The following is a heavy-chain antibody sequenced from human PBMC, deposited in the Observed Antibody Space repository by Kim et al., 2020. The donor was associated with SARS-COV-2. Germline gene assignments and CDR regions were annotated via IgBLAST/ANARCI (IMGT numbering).Heavy chain of an antibody. J-gene: IGHJ6*02. Sequence: GGSLRLSCAASGFTFSDYYMSWIRQAPGKGLEWVSYISSSSSYTNYADSVKGRFTISRDNAKNSLYLQMNSLRAEDTAVYYCARSDTAMVTYYYYGMDVWGQGTTVTVSS. CDR1: GFTFSDYY. V-gene: IGHV3-11*03. CDR3: ARSDTAMVTYYYYGMDV. D-gene: IGHD5-18*01. CDR2: ISSSSSYT.